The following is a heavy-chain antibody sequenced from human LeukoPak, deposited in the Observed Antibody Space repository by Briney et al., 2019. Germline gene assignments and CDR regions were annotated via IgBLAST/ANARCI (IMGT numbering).Heavy chain of an antibody. J-gene: IGHJ4*02. CDR3: ARRSVRGVNPFDY. CDR1: GGSFSGYY. Sequence: SETLSLTCAVYGGSFSGYYWSWIRQPPGKGLEWIGEINHSGSTNYNPSLKSRVTISVDTSKNQFSLKLSSVTAADTAVYYCARRSVRGVNPFDYWGQGTLVTVSS. D-gene: IGHD3-10*01. V-gene: IGHV4-34*01. CDR2: INHSGST.